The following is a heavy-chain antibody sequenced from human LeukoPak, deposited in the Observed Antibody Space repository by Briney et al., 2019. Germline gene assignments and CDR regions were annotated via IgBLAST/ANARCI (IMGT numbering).Heavy chain of an antibody. D-gene: IGHD3-10*01. CDR1: GLTVSSDY. CDR3: ARGRGAANDAFDI. V-gene: IGHV3-53*04. Sequence: GRSLRLACAASGLTVSSDYMSSVRQAPGKGLEWVSVIYSSSTISYADSLKVRFTISRHNPKNTLYLQMNSLSADDTAVYYCARGRGAANDAFDIWGQGKMVTVSS. J-gene: IGHJ3*02. CDR2: IYSSSTI.